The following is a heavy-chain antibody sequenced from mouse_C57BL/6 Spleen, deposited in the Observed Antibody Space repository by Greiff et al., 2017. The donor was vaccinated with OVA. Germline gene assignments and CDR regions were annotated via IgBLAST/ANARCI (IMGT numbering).Heavy chain of an antibody. CDR2: INPSSGYT. V-gene: IGHV1-4*01. D-gene: IGHD1-1*01. CDR1: GYTFTSYT. J-gene: IGHJ3*01. Sequence: QVQLKESGAELARPGASVKMSCKASGYTFTSYTMHWVKQRPGQGLEWIGYINPSSGYTKYNQKFKDKATLTADKSSSTAYMQLSSLTSEDSAVYYCAAITTVVEGFAYWGQGTLVTVSA. CDR3: AAITTVVEGFAY.